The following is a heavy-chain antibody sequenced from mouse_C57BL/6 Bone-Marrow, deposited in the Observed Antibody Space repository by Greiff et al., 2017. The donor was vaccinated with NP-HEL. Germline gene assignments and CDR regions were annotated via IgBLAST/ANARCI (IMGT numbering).Heavy chain of an antibody. V-gene: IGHV3-6*01. D-gene: IGHD1-1*01. J-gene: IGHJ3*01. CDR1: GYSITSGYY. CDR3: HGPIYYYGSSPSAY. Sequence: DVKLVESGPGLVKPSQSLSLTCSVTGYSITSGYYWNWIRQFPGNKLEWMGYISYDGSNNYNPSLKNRISITRDTSKNQFFLKLNSVTTEDTATYYCHGPIYYYGSSPSAYWGQGTLVTVSA. CDR2: ISYDGSN.